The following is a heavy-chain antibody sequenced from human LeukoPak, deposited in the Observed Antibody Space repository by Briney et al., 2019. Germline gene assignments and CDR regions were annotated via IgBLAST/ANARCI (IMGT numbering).Heavy chain of an antibody. J-gene: IGHJ1*01. CDR1: GFTFDDYA. CDR2: IGWNSGSI. Sequence: PGASLRLSXAASGFTFDDYAMHWVRQAPGKGLEWVSGIGWNSGSIGYADSVKGRFTISRDNAKNSLYLQMNSLRAEDMALYYCAKDSGSHYYDSSGTFQHWGQGTLVTVSS. D-gene: IGHD3-22*01. V-gene: IGHV3-9*03. CDR3: AKDSGSHYYDSSGTFQH.